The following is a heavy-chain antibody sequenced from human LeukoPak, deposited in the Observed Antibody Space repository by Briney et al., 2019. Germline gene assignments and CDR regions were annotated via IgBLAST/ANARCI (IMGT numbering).Heavy chain of an antibody. CDR1: GFTFSSYW. CDR3: ASPNRNYFDY. D-gene: IGHD1-14*01. CDR2: INSDGSST. V-gene: IGHV3-74*01. Sequence: GGSLRLSCAASGFTFSSYWMYWVRQAPGKGLVWVSRINSDGSSTSYADSVKGRFTISRDNAKNTLYLQMNSLRAEDTAVCYCASPNRNYFDYWGQGTLVTVSS. J-gene: IGHJ4*02.